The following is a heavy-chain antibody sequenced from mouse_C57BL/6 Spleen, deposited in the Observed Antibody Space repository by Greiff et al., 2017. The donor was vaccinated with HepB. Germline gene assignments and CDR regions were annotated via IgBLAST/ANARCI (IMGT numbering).Heavy chain of an antibody. Sequence: EVKLVESGPELVKPGASVKISCKASGYSFTGYYMNWVKQSPEKSLEWIGEINPSTGGTTYNQKFKAKATLTVDKSSSTAYMQLKSLTSEDSAVYYCARSIYYDYAMDYWGQGTSVTVSS. V-gene: IGHV1-42*01. J-gene: IGHJ4*01. CDR3: ARSIYYDYAMDY. CDR2: INPSTGGT. D-gene: IGHD2-1*01. CDR1: GYSFTGYY.